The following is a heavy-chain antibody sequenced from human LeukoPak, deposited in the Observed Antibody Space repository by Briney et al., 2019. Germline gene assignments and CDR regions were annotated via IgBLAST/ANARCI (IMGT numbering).Heavy chain of an antibody. J-gene: IGHJ4*02. CDR1: GGSISSGGYY. D-gene: IGHD6-19*01. CDR2: IYYSGST. V-gene: IGHV4-30-2*01. Sequence: PSQTLSLTCTVSGGSISSGGYYWSWIRQPPGKGLEWIGYIYYSGSTYYNPSLKSRVTISVDTSKNQFSLKLSSVTAADTAVYYCATTGIAMSGTFDYWGQGTLVTVSS. CDR3: ATTGIAMSGTFDY.